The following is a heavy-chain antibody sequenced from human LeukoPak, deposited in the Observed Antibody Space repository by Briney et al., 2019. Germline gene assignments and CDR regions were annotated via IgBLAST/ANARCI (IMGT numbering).Heavy chain of an antibody. J-gene: IGHJ4*02. V-gene: IGHV3-48*03. D-gene: IGHD1-1*01. CDR2: ISSSGTPI. CDR1: GFTFSTYE. CDR3: ARGGWNLFLNF. Sequence: GGSLRLSCAASGFTFSTYEMNWVRQAPGKGLEWVSYISSSGTPIYYTDSVKGRFPISRDNAKNSLYLQMNSLRAEDTAVYYCARGGWNLFLNFWGQGTLATVSS.